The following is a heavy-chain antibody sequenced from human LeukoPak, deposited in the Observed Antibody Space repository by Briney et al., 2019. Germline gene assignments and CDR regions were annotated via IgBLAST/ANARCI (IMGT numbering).Heavy chain of an antibody. CDR2: IYYSGST. CDR3: GRNLGSGSDH. V-gene: IGHV4-59*08. D-gene: IGHD3-10*01. Sequence: PSETLSLTCTVSGGSISSYYWSWIRQPPGKGLEWIGYIYYSGSTNYNPSLKSRVTISVDTSKNQFSLKLSSVTAADTAVYYCGRNLGSGSDHWGQGTLVTVSS. J-gene: IGHJ4*02. CDR1: GGSISSYY.